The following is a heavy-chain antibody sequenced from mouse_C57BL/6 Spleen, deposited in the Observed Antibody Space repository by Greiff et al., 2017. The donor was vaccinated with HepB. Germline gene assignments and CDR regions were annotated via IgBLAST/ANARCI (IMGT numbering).Heavy chain of an antibody. J-gene: IGHJ3*01. Sequence: EVQLQQSGPELVKPGASVKISCKASGYTFTDYYMNWVKQSHGKSLEWIGDINPNNGGTSYNQKFKGKATLTVDKSSSTAYMELRSLTSEDSAVYYCANTYSNSFAYWGQGTLVTVSA. V-gene: IGHV1-26*01. CDR2: INPNNGGT. D-gene: IGHD2-5*01. CDR1: GYTFTDYY. CDR3: ANTYSNSFAY.